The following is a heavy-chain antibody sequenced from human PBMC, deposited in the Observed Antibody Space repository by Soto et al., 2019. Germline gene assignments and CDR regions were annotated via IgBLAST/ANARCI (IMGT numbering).Heavy chain of an antibody. CDR3: ARDQVGATNDAFDI. Sequence: QVQLVESGGGVVQPGRSLRLSCAASGFTFSSYAMHWVRQAPGKGLEWVAVISYDGSNKYYADSVKGRFTISRDNSKNTLYLQMNSLRAEDTAVYYCARDQVGATNDAFDIWGQGTMVTVSS. D-gene: IGHD1-26*01. CDR1: GFTFSSYA. CDR2: ISYDGSNK. V-gene: IGHV3-30-3*01. J-gene: IGHJ3*02.